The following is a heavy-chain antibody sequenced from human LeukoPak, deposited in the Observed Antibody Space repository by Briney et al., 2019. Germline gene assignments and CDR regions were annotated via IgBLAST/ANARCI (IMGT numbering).Heavy chain of an antibody. J-gene: IGHJ4*02. CDR1: GFTFSSYA. D-gene: IGHD3-9*01. Sequence: GGSLRLSCAASGFTFSSYAMSWVRQAPGKGLEWVSAISGSGGSTYYADSVKGRFTISRDNSKNTLYLQMNSLRAEDTAVYYCARDALVLRYFDWLSPLDYWGQGTLVTVSS. V-gene: IGHV3-23*01. CDR3: ARDALVLRYFDWLSPLDY. CDR2: ISGSGGST.